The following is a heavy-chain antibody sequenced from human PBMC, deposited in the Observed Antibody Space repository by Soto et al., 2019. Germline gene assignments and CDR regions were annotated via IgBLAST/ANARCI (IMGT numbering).Heavy chain of an antibody. D-gene: IGHD3-16*02. CDR2: ISGYNGDT. Sequence: ASVKVSCKASGYTFTSYGISWVRQAPGQGLAWMGWISGYNGDTNYAQKFQGRVTLTTDTSTSTAYLEVMTLRSDDTAVYYCAREGSYHDFDYWGQGTLVTVSS. J-gene: IGHJ4*02. CDR3: AREGSYHDFDY. V-gene: IGHV1-18*01. CDR1: GYTFTSYG.